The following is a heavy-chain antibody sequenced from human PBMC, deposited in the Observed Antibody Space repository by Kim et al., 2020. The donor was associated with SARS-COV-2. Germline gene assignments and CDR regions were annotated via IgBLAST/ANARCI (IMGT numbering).Heavy chain of an antibody. D-gene: IGHD6-19*01. V-gene: IGHV3-7*01. CDR1: GFTFSSYW. CDR3: ARDPIISGWYEDWYFDL. J-gene: IGHJ2*01. Sequence: GGSLRLSCAASGFTFSSYWMSWVRQAPGKGLEWVANIKQDGSEKYYVDSVKGRFTISRDNAKNSLYLQMNSLRAEDTAVYYCARDPIISGWYEDWYFDLWGRGTLVTVSS. CDR2: IKQDGSEK.